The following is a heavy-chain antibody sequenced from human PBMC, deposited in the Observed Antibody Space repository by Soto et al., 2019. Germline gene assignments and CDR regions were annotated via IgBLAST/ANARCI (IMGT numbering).Heavy chain of an antibody. V-gene: IGHV1-69*10. J-gene: IGHJ4*02. D-gene: IGHD6-13*01. CDR3: ARGIAAGTDY. CDR1: GDTLSTYT. CDR2: IIPVLDMP. Sequence: GASVNVSCKASGDTLSTYTISWVRQAPEQGLEWMGWIIPVLDMPIYAQKFQGRVTISAEKSTSTVYMELSSLRSDDTAVYYCARGIAAGTDYWGQGTLVTVSS.